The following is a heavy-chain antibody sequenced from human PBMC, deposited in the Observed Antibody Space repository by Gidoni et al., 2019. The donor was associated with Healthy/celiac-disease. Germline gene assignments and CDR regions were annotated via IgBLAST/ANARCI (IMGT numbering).Heavy chain of an antibody. CDR2: FDPEDGET. CDR3: ATGEGQYSGSYFEIPPAYY. D-gene: IGHD1-26*01. V-gene: IGHV1-24*01. CDR1: GYTLTELS. J-gene: IGHJ4*02. Sequence: QVQLVQSGAEVKKPGASVKVSCKVSGYTLTELSMHWVRQAPGKGLEWMGGFDPEDGETIYAQKFQGRVTMTEDTSTDTAYMELSSLRSEDTAVYYCATGEGQYSGSYFEIPPAYYWGQGTLVTVSS.